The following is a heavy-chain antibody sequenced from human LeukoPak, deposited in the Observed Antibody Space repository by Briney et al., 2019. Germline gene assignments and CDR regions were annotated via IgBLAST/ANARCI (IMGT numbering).Heavy chain of an antibody. CDR2: IIPMARTA. D-gene: IGHD2-15*01. J-gene: IGHJ4*02. Sequence: SVKVSCKASGGTFSSYAISWVRQAPGQGLEWMGGIIPMARTAQYAQKFQGRVTITADESTSTAYMELSSLRSDDTAVYYCARASVVAADDYWGQGTLVTVSS. CDR3: ARASVVAADDY. CDR1: GGTFSSYA. V-gene: IGHV1-69*13.